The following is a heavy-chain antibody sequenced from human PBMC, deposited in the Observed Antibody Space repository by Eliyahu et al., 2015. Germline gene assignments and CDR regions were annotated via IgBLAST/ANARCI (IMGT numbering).Heavy chain of an antibody. J-gene: IGHJ4*02. V-gene: IGHV5-51*03. CDR1: GYPFSTYW. D-gene: IGHD6-13*01. CDR3: ARDSGAGTDYFDY. Sequence: EVQLVQSGAXVRKPGESLKISCKGSGYPFSTYWIGWVRQMPGKGLEWMGIIYPGDSVTRYSPSFQGQVTISADKSFATSYLQWSSLKASDTAMYYCARDSGAGTDYFDYWGQGTLVTVFS. CDR2: IYPGDSVT.